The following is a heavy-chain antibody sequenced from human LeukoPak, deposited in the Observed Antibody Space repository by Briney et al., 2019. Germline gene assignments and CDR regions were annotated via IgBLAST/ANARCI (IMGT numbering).Heavy chain of an antibody. CDR3: ARVVLLWCGDCYFDY. V-gene: IGHV4-34*01. CDR2: INHSGST. Sequence: SETLSLTCAVYGGSFSGYYWSWIRQPPGKGLEWIGEINHSGSTNYNPSLKSRVTISVDTSKNQFSLKMSSVTAADTAVYYCARVVLLWCGDCYFDYWGQGTLVTVSS. D-gene: IGHD3-10*01. J-gene: IGHJ4*02. CDR1: GGSFSGYY.